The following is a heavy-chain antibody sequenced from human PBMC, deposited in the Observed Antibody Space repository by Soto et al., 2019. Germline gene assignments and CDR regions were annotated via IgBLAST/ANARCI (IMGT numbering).Heavy chain of an antibody. CDR1: GFTFNSYA. Sequence: LRLSCAASGFTFNSYAMSWVRQAPGKGLEWVSAVSGSGGSTYYADSVKGHFTISRDNSKDTLYLQMNSLRADDTAVYYCAKYCSGGSCYSDYWGQGTLVTVSS. CDR3: AKYCSGGSCYSDY. CDR2: VSGSGGST. V-gene: IGHV3-23*01. J-gene: IGHJ4*02. D-gene: IGHD2-15*01.